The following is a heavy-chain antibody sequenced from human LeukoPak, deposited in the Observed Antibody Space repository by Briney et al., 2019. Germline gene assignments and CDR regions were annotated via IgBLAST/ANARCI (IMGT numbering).Heavy chain of an antibody. J-gene: IGHJ3*02. CDR1: GFTFSSFG. CDR3: AAGGFKYSFNI. D-gene: IGHD2-15*01. Sequence: GGSLRLSCAASGFTFSSFGMNWVRQAPGKGLEWVSYISDSSSLTYYADSVKGRFTISRDNAKNSLSLQLNSLRDEDTAVYYCAAGGFKYSFNIWGQGTMVSVSS. CDR2: ISDSSSLT. V-gene: IGHV3-48*02.